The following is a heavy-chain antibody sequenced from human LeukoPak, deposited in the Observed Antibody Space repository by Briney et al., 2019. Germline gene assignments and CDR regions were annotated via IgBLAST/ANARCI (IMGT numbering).Heavy chain of an antibody. J-gene: IGHJ4*02. CDR2: IKSKKDGGTT. CDR3: TQGSGFCYDY. D-gene: IGHD3-22*01. CDR1: GLTVSNVW. V-gene: IGHV3-15*07. Sequence: GGSLRLSCAVSGLTVSNVWVNWVRQAPGKGLEWVGRIKSKKDGGTTEFAAPVRGRFTISRDDSQNTLYLQMNSLTSDGTAVYYCTQGSGFCYDYWGQGTLVTVSS.